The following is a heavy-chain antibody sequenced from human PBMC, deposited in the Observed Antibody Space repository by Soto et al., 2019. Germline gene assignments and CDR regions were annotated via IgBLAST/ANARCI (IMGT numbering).Heavy chain of an antibody. J-gene: IGHJ6*02. CDR3: ARHYYYYGMDV. Sequence: SETLSLTCSVSGFSISTNTYYWGWLRQPPGKGLEYIGSIYYSGSTYYNPSLKSRVTISVDTSKNQFSLKLSSVTAADTAVYYCARHYYYYGMDVWGQGTTVTVSS. CDR2: IYYSGST. CDR1: GFSISTNTYY. V-gene: IGHV4-39*01.